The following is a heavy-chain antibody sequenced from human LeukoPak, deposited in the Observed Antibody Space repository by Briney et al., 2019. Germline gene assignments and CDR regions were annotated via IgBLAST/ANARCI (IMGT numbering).Heavy chain of an antibody. CDR3: ARDGKGRNRIGYYFDY. J-gene: IGHJ4*02. Sequence: GGSLRLSCAVSGFTFSSYEMNWVRQAPGKGLEWVSYISSSGSTIYYAASVKGRFTISRDNAKNSLYLQMNSLRAEDTAVYYCARDGKGRNRIGYYFDYWGQGTLVTVSS. V-gene: IGHV3-48*03. D-gene: IGHD3-10*01. CDR2: ISSSGSTI. CDR1: GFTFSSYE.